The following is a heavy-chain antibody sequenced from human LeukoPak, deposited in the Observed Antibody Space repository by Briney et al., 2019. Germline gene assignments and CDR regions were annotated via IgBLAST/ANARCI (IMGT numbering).Heavy chain of an antibody. CDR1: GLTLRSYS. CDR3: AGATQYCSGGSCYDTWFDP. V-gene: IGHV3-21*01. Sequence: GGSLRLSCAASGLTLRSYSMNWVRQAPGKGLEWVSSITADSSDIYYSDSVKGRFTISRDNAKNSLYLQMNSLRAEDTAVYYCAGATQYCSGGSCYDTWFDPWGQGTLVTVSS. D-gene: IGHD2-15*01. CDR2: ITADSSDI. J-gene: IGHJ5*02.